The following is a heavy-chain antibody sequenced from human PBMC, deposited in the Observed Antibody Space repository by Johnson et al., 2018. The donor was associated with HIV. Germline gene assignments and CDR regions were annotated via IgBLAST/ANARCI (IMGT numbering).Heavy chain of an antibody. D-gene: IGHD1-1*01. Sequence: MQLVESGGGLVRPGGSLRLSCAASEFSVSGNYMTWVRQAPGKGLEWVAFIRYDESNKYYADSLKGRFTISRDNSKNTLYLQMNSLRAEDTAVYYCANPTGSDAFDIWGQGTMVTVSS. CDR3: ANPTGSDAFDI. J-gene: IGHJ3*02. V-gene: IGHV3-30*02. CDR2: IRYDESNK. CDR1: EFSVSGNY.